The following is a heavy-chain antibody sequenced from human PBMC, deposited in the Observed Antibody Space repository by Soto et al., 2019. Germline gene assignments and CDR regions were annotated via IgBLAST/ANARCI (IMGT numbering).Heavy chain of an antibody. Sequence: QVQLVQSGAEVKKPGSSVKVSCKASGGTFSTYTFSWVRQAPGQGLEWVGRIIPIFGTPYYSQKFQGRVTITADKSTSTVYMVLSSLRSDDTAVYFCARGLECRGYCLDKPTWFAPWGQGTLGNVSS. D-gene: IGHD2-15*01. CDR1: GGTFSTYT. J-gene: IGHJ5*02. CDR3: ARGLECRGYCLDKPTWFAP. CDR2: IIPIFGTP. V-gene: IGHV1-69*06.